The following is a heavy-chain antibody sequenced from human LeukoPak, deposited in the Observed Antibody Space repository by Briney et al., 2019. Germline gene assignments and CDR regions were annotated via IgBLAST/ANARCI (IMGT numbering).Heavy chain of an antibody. CDR3: AREVAATISDY. D-gene: IGHD1-26*01. Sequence: PSETLSLTRTVSGGSISSSSYYWGWIRQPPGKGLEWIGSIYYSGSTYYNPSLKSRVTISVDTSKNQFSLKLSSVTAADTAVYYCAREVAATISDYWGQGTLVTVSS. CDR1: GGSISSSSYY. CDR2: IYYSGST. J-gene: IGHJ4*02. V-gene: IGHV4-39*07.